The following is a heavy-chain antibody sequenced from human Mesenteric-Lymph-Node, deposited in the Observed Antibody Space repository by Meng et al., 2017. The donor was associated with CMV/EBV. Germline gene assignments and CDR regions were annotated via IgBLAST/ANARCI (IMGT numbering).Heavy chain of an antibody. J-gene: IGHJ4*02. CDR1: GFTFSSYG. D-gene: IGHD3-10*02. Sequence: GESLKISCAASGFTFSSYGMHWVRQAPGKGLEWVAVISYDGSNKYYADSVKGRFTISRDNSNNTLYLEMNSLRPEDTSVYYCARSDCSGSLCFDYWGQGALVTVSS. CDR2: ISYDGSNK. CDR3: ARSDCSGSLCFDY. V-gene: IGHV3-30*19.